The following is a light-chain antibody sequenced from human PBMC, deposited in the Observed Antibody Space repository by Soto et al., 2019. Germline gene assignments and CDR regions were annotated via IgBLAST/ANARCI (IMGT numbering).Light chain of an antibody. CDR2: EIS. CDR1: SSDVGNYKY. CDR3: FSYTSSGTYV. V-gene: IGLV2-14*01. Sequence: QSALTQPSSVSGSPGQSITISCTRTSSDVGNYKYVSWYQQHPGKAHKLMIYEISNRPSGVSNRFSGSKSGNTASLTISGLQAEDETDYYCFSYTSSGTYVFGTGTKVTVL. J-gene: IGLJ1*01.